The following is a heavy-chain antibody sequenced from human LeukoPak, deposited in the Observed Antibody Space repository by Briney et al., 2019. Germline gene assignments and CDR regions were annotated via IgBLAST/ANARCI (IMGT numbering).Heavy chain of an antibody. D-gene: IGHD6-13*01. CDR3: ASESPGAEQLVQDAFDI. CDR2: IIPIFGTA. CDR1: GGTFSSYA. J-gene: IGHJ3*02. Sequence: SVKVSCKASGGTFSSYAISWVRQAPGQGLEWMGRIIPIFGTANYAQKFQGRVTITTDESTSTAYMELSRLRSDDTAVYYCASESPGAEQLVQDAFDIWGQGTMVTVSS. V-gene: IGHV1-69*05.